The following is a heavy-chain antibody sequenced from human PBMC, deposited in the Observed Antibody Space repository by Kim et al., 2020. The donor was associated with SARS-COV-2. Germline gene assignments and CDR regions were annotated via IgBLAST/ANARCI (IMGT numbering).Heavy chain of an antibody. CDR1: GFTFSDHY. J-gene: IGHJ3*02. CDR2: TRNKANSYTT. Sequence: GGSLRLSCAASGFTFSDHYMDWVRQAPGKGLEWVGRTRNKANSYTTEYAASVKGRFTISRDDSKNSLYLQMNSLKTEDTAVYYCARDSKLRSGRLGWENAFDIWGQGTMVTVSS. V-gene: IGHV3-72*01. D-gene: IGHD4-17*01. CDR3: ARDSKLRSGRLGWENAFDI.